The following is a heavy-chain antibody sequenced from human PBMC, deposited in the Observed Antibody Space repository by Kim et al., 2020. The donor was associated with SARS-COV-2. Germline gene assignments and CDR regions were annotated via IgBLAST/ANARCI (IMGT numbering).Heavy chain of an antibody. J-gene: IGHJ4*02. CDR2: DNT. D-gene: IGHD6-6*01. Sequence: DNTYYTDSVKGRFTISRDNAKNTLYLQMNSLRAEDSAVYYCARDTSMSTDYWGQGTRVAVSS. CDR3: ARDTSMSTDY. V-gene: IGHV3-23*01.